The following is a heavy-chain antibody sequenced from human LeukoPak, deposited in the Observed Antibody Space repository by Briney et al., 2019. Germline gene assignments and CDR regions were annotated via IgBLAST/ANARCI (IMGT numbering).Heavy chain of an antibody. CDR2: IYHSGST. V-gene: IGHV4-4*02. Sequence: SETLSLTCAVSGGSISSSNWWSWVRQPPGKGLEWIGEIYHSGSTNYNPSLKSRVTISVDKSKNQFSLKLSSVTAADTAVYYCARVPATARPAFDYWGQGTLVTVSS. J-gene: IGHJ4*02. CDR1: GGSISSSNW. D-gene: IGHD2-2*02. CDR3: ARVPATARPAFDY.